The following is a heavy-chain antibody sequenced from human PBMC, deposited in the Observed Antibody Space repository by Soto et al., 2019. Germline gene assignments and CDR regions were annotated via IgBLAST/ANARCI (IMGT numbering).Heavy chain of an antibody. CDR1: GFTFTSSA. J-gene: IGHJ6*02. CDR3: ARDMRVLWFGELWGYYYYGMDV. CDR2: IVVGSGNT. V-gene: IGHV1-58*01. Sequence: SVKVSCKASGFTFTSSAVQWVRQARGQRLEWIGWIVVGSGNTNYAQKFQGWVTMTRDTSISTAYMELSRLRSDDTAVYYCARDMRVLWFGELWGYYYYGMDVWGQGTTVTVSS. D-gene: IGHD3-10*01.